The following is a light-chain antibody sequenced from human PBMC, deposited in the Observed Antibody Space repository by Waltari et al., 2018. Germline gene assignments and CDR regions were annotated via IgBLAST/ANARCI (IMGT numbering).Light chain of an antibody. CDR1: QSVLSSTNSKNY. Sequence: DIVLTQSPDSLALSLGERATISCRSSQSVLSSTNSKNYLAWYQQRPGQTHKLVFYWASTRVSGVTDRFDGSGSGTDFTRTISSLQAEDLAVYYCQQYYTTPCTFGQGTRLEIK. CDR3: QQYYTTPCT. J-gene: IGKJ2*02. V-gene: IGKV4-1*01. CDR2: WAS.